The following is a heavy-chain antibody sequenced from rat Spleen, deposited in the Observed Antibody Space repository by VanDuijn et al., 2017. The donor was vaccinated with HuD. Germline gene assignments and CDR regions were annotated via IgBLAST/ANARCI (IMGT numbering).Heavy chain of an antibody. Sequence: EVQLQESGPGLVKPSQSLSLTCSVPGYSITSSYNWTWIRKFPGNKMEWMGYISYSGSTSYNPSLKSRISITRDTSKNQFFLQLNSVTTEDTATYYCARLDHQEAEYYFDYWGQGVMVTVSS. V-gene: IGHV3-1*01. J-gene: IGHJ2*01. D-gene: IGHD1-11*01. CDR2: ISYSGST. CDR1: GYSITSSYN. CDR3: ARLDHQEAEYYFDY.